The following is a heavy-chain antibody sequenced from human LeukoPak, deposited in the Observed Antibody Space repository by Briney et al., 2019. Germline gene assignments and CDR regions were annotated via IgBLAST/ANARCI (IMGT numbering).Heavy chain of an antibody. CDR2: INPNSGGT. CDR3: ARAAYYYDGSGYYLGD. Sequence: GASVKVSCKASGYTFTDYYMHWVRQAPGQGLEWMGRINPNSGGTNYAQKFQARVTMTRDTSISTAYMELSRLRSDDTAIYYCARAAYYYDGSGYYLGDWGQGTLVTVSS. CDR1: GYTFTDYY. D-gene: IGHD3-22*01. V-gene: IGHV1-2*06. J-gene: IGHJ4*02.